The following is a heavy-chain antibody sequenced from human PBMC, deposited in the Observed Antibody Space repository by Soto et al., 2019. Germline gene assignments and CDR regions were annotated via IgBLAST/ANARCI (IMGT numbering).Heavy chain of an antibody. Sequence: QAHLAQSGAEVKKPGSSVTVSCKASGGTFNSYGISWVRQAPGQGLDWMGVIIPLYGTVNYAQKFQGRVSITADKSTSTAYMDLNSLRSDDTVVYYCARVRVIRGVIPSHFGLWGQGTQVTVSS. CDR3: ARVRVIRGVIPSHFGL. J-gene: IGHJ4*02. CDR2: IIPLYGTV. CDR1: GGTFNSYG. V-gene: IGHV1-69*06. D-gene: IGHD3-10*01.